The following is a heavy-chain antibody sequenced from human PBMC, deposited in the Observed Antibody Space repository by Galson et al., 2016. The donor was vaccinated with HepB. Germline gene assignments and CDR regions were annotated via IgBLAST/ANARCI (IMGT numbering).Heavy chain of an antibody. J-gene: IGHJ4*02. CDR1: GISFSNYE. D-gene: IGHD6-13*01. Sequence: SLRLSCAASGISFSNYEMNWVRQAPGKGLEWISYISSSGLTVFYTDSVKGRFTISRDNAQNSLFLQMNSLTAEDTAVYYCARVSGSSSTWYPLNYWGQGTLVTVSS. CDR2: ISSSGLTV. CDR3: ARVSGSSSTWYPLNY. V-gene: IGHV3-48*03.